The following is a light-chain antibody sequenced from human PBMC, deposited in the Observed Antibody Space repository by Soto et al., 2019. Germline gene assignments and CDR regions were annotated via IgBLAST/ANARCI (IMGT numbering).Light chain of an antibody. J-gene: IGKJ1*01. CDR2: SSS. CDR1: QSISNF. CDR3: QQYNSYWT. V-gene: IGKV1-39*01. Sequence: DIQLTQSPSSLSASVGDRVTITCRASQSISNFLNWYQQRPGQASKLLISSSSNVQSGVPSRFSGRGSGTDFTLTISGLQPEDAVSYYFQQYNSYWTFGQETKVDIK.